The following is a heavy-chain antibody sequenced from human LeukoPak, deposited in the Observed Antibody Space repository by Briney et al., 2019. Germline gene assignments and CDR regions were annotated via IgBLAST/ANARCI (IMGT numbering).Heavy chain of an antibody. CDR1: GFTFTTSW. J-gene: IGHJ3*01. D-gene: IGHD6-13*01. Sequence: PGGSLRLSCAASGFTFTTSWMHWFRQAPGKGLVWVSRIESDGTSTTYADPVKGRFTISRDNAKNTLYLQMNSLRAEDTAVYYCARDQYSSTWYRGAFDVWGQGTMVSVSS. CDR3: ARDQYSSTWYRGAFDV. CDR2: IESDGTST. V-gene: IGHV3-74*01.